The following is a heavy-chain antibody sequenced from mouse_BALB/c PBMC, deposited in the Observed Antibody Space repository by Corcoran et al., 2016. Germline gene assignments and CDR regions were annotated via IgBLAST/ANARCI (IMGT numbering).Heavy chain of an antibody. J-gene: IGHJ3*01. D-gene: IGHD2-4*01. CDR1: GFNIKDTY. CDR2: IDPANGNT. V-gene: IGHV14-3*02. Sequence: EVQLQQSGAELVKPGASVKLSCTASGFNIKDTYMHWVKQRPEQGLEWIGRIDPANGNTKYDPKFQGKATITADTSSNTAYLQLSSLTSEYTAVYYFARRDYERAYWGQWTLVTVSA. CDR3: ARRDYERAY.